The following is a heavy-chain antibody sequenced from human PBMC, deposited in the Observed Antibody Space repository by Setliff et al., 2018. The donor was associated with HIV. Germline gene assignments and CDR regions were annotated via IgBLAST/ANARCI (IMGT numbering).Heavy chain of an antibody. V-gene: IGHV1-3*01. D-gene: IGHD3-22*01. CDR2: INAGNGNT. CDR1: GYTFTSHT. CDR3: ARDACDSNKCYVYNYFDP. Sequence: ASVKVSCKTSGYTFTSHTLQWVRQAPGQGLEWMGWINAGNGNTKYSQGFQSRLTITRDTSATTAFMELSGLTSEDTAVYFCARDACDSNKCYVYNYFDPWGQGTPVTVS. J-gene: IGHJ5*02.